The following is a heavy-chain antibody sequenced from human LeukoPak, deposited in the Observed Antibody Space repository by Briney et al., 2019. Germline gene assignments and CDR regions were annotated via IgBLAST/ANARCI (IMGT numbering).Heavy chain of an antibody. CDR1: GYTLTELS. V-gene: IGHV1-24*01. J-gene: IGHJ6*02. Sequence: GASVKVSCKVSGYTLTELSMHWVRQSPGKGLEWMGGFDPEDGETIYAQKFQGRVTMTEDTSTDTAYMELSSLRSEDTAVYYCATDLGYCSGGSCYSDYYYGMDVWGQGTTVTVSS. CDR2: FDPEDGET. D-gene: IGHD2-15*01. CDR3: ATDLGYCSGGSCYSDYYYGMDV.